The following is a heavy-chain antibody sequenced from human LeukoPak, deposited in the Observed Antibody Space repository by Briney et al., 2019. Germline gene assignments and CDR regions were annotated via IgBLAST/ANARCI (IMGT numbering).Heavy chain of an antibody. CDR2: IKQDGSQK. Sequence: PGGSLRLSCAASRFTFRNYWMSWVRQAPGKGLEWVTNIKQDGSQKYYVDSVKGRFTISRDNAKNSLYLQMNSLRAEDTAVYYCASQKNGASDYWGQGTLVTVSS. CDR1: RFTFRNYW. CDR3: ASQKNGASDY. V-gene: IGHV3-7*05. J-gene: IGHJ4*02. D-gene: IGHD1-1*01.